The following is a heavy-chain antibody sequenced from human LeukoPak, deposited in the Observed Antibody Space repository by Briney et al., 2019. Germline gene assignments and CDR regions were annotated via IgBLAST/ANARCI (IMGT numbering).Heavy chain of an antibody. D-gene: IGHD3-22*01. V-gene: IGHV3-49*04. J-gene: IGHJ4*02. CDR1: GFTFGDYA. Sequence: GGSLRLSCTASGFTFGDYAMTWVRQAPGKGLEWVGFIRSKVYGGTPEYAASVKGRFTISRDDSKSIAYLQMNSLKTEDTAVYYCTRASLEYYYDSSGYTRLGGFDYWGQGTLVTVSS. CDR3: TRASLEYYYDSSGYTRLGGFDY. CDR2: IRSKVYGGTP.